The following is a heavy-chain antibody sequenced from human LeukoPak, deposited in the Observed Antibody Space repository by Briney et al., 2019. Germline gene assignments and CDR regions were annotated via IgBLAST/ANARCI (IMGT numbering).Heavy chain of an antibody. D-gene: IGHD4-17*01. Sequence: PGGSLRLSCAASGFTFSSHWMHWVRQTPGKGLVWVSRIKGDGSDTLYADSVKGRFTISRDNSKNTLYLQTSSLGVDDTAVYYCARASTTVPDLLDYWGQGALVSVSS. CDR1: GFTFSSHW. J-gene: IGHJ4*02. V-gene: IGHV3-74*01. CDR3: ARASTTVPDLLDY. CDR2: IKGDGSDT.